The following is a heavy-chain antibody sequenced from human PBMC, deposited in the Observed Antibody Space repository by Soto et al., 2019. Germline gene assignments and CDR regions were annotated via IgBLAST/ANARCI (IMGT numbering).Heavy chain of an antibody. D-gene: IGHD2-15*01. CDR3: ARGPGGPDGPGDY. J-gene: IGHJ4*02. CDR2: INAGNSNT. V-gene: IGHV1-3*01. CDR1: GYTFTSYA. Sequence: ASVKVSCKASGYTFTSYAMHWVRQAPGQRLEWMGWINAGNSNTKYSQKFQGSVTITRDTSASTAYMELSSLRSEDTAVYYCARGPGGPDGPGDYWGQGTLVTVS.